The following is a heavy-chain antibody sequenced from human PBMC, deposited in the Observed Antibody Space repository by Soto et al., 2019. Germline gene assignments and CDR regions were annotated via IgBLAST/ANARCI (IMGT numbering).Heavy chain of an antibody. V-gene: IGHV3-30-3*01. CDR2: MSYDARNT. Sequence: QVQLVESGGGVVQPGRSLRLSCAASGFTFSSYTMHWVRQAPGKGLEWVAVMSYDARNTYYADSVKGRFTISRANSKSALHLQINSLRAEETGVFYCARKDNGGKGAFDIWGQGTMVTVSS. CDR3: ARKDNGGKGAFDI. D-gene: IGHD2-8*01. CDR1: GFTFSSYT. J-gene: IGHJ3*02.